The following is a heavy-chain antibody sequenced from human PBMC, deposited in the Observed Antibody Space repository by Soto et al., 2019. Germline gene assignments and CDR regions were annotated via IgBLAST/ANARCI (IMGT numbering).Heavy chain of an antibody. D-gene: IGHD3-22*01. CDR1: GFTFSSYS. CDR2: ISSSSSTI. Sequence: EVQLVESGGGLVQPGGSLRLSCAASGFTFSSYSMNWVRQAPGKGLEWVSYISSSSSTIYYADSVKGRFAISRDNAKNSLYLQAHWLNTEDKAVDFRARGPYYYASSRPWGFFDLWGRGTLVTVSS. CDR3: ARGPYYYASSRPWGFFDL. J-gene: IGHJ2*01. V-gene: IGHV3-48*01.